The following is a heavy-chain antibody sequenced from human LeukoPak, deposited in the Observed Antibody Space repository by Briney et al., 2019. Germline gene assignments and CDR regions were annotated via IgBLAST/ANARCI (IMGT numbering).Heavy chain of an antibody. Sequence: GRSLRLSCAASGFTFDDYAMHWVRQAPGKGLEWVSGISWNSGSIGYADSVKGRFTFSRDNAKNTLYLQMNSLRAEDMALYYCAKAAAGTQYFQHWGQGTLVTVSS. J-gene: IGHJ1*01. CDR3: AKAAAGTQYFQH. D-gene: IGHD6-13*01. CDR2: ISWNSGSI. V-gene: IGHV3-9*03. CDR1: GFTFDDYA.